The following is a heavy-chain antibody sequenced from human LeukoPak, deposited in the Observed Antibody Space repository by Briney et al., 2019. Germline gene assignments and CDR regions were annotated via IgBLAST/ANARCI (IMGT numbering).Heavy chain of an antibody. J-gene: IGHJ4*02. Sequence: SETLSLTCTVSGGSISSYYWSWIRQPPGKGLEWIGYIYYSGSTNYNPSLKNRVTISVDTSKNQFSLKLSSVTAADTAVYYCARGLQQLFSFDYWGQGTLVTVSS. D-gene: IGHD6-13*01. CDR1: GGSISSYY. CDR3: ARGLQQLFSFDY. CDR2: IYYSGST. V-gene: IGHV4-59*01.